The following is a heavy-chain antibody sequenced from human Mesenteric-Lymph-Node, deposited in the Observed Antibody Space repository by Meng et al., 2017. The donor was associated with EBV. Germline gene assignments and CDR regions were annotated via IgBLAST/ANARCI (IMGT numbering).Heavy chain of an antibody. CDR1: GDSFSGYF. V-gene: IGHV4-34*02. J-gene: IGHJ4*02. D-gene: IGHD4-23*01. Sequence: QAQCQQWGAGLFKPSDTLSLTCAVYGDSFSGYFRRGIRQPPGKGLEWIGEINHSGGTNYNPSLESRVTISVDASKYQFSRKLRSVTAADTAVYYCARGGGVLTPLDYWGQGGLVTVSS. CDR2: INHSGGT. CDR3: ARGGGVLTPLDY.